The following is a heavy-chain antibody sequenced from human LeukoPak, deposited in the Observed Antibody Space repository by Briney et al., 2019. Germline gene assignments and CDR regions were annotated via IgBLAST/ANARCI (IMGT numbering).Heavy chain of an antibody. J-gene: IGHJ3*02. Sequence: ASVKVSCKASGYTFTSYYMHWVRQAPGQGLESMGIINPSGGSTTYAQKFQGRVTMTRDMSTSTVYMELSSLRSEDTAVYYCARGEDMDDAFDIWGQGTMVTVSS. D-gene: IGHD2-15*01. CDR1: GYTFTSYY. CDR3: ARGEDMDDAFDI. CDR2: INPSGGST. V-gene: IGHV1-46*01.